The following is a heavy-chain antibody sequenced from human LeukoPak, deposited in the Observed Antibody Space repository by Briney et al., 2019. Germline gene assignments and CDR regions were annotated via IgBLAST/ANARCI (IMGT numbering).Heavy chain of an antibody. CDR1: GYTFTGYY. Sequence: ASVKVSCKASGYTFTGYYMHWVRQAPGQGLEWMGWINPNSGGTNYAQKFQGRVTMTRDTSISTAYTELSRLRSDDTAVYYCAREGGDYSNYRSVRYYYYYGMDVWGQGTTVTVSS. V-gene: IGHV1-2*02. J-gene: IGHJ6*02. CDR3: AREGGDYSNYRSVRYYYYYGMDV. D-gene: IGHD4-11*01. CDR2: INPNSGGT.